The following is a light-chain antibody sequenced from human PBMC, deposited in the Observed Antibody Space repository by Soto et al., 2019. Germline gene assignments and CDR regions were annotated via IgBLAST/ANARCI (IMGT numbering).Light chain of an antibody. J-gene: IGKJ1*01. CDR3: QQYKGYSTWT. CDR1: QSISTW. V-gene: IGKV1-5*01. Sequence: DIQMTQSPSTLSASVGDRLTITCLASQSISTWLAWYQQKPGKAPNLLIFDASSLASGVPSRFSGSGSGTEFTLTISSLQPDDFATYYCQQYKGYSTWTFGQGTKVDIK. CDR2: DAS.